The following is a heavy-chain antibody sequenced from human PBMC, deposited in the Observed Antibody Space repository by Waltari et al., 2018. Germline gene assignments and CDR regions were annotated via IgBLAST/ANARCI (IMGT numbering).Heavy chain of an antibody. CDR1: GFTFTNYA. CDR2: ISYDGRNK. CDR3: ARERRGDAPERPLYYYYGMDV. Sequence: QVQLVESGGGVVQPGGSLRLSCAASGFTFTNYAMHWVRQAPGKGREGDAIISYDGRNKYYPDSVKSRFTISRDNSKNTLYLQMNSLRVEDTAVYYCARERRGDAPERPLYYYYGMDVWGQGTTVTV. V-gene: IGHV3-30*04. D-gene: IGHD3-16*01. J-gene: IGHJ6*02.